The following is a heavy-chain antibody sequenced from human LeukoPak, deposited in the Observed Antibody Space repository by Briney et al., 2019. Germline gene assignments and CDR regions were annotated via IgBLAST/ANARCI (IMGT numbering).Heavy chain of an antibody. CDR3: ARGTTLRDGYTLFDY. J-gene: IGHJ4*02. V-gene: IGHV1-2*06. D-gene: IGHD5-24*01. CDR1: GYTFTDYY. CDR2: FNPNSDYT. Sequence: ASVKVSCKASGYTFTDYYMHWVRQAPGQGLEWLGRFNPNSDYTNYAQNFQGRVTMTRDTSITTAYMELSSLTSDDTAVYYCARGTTLRDGYTLFDYWGQGTLVTVSS.